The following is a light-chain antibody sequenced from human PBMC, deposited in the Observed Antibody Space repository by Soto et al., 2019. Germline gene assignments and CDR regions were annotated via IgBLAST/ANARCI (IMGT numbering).Light chain of an antibody. CDR2: DAS. Sequence: DIVMTQSPDSLPVSLGERATINCKSSQSVLYSSNNKNYLAWYQQKPGKAPKLLIYDASSLESGVPSRFSGSGSGTEFTLTISSLQPDDFATYYCQQYNSYAYTFGQGTKLEIK. CDR1: QSVLYSSNNKNY. J-gene: IGKJ2*01. CDR3: QQYNSYAYT. V-gene: IGKV4-1*01.